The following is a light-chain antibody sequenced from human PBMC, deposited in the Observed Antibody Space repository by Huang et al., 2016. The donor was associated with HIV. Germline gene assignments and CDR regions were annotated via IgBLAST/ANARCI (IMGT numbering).Light chain of an antibody. J-gene: IGKJ2*01. CDR3: QQSARTPRT. Sequence: DIQITQSPSSLSASVGDRVNITCRASQNINRYLNGYQQRPGEAPKLLNHGASSLQSRVPSRFTGSGSGTDFTLTISSLQPEDSATYYCQQSARTPRTFGQGTKLEI. CDR2: GAS. V-gene: IGKV1-39*01. CDR1: QNINRY.